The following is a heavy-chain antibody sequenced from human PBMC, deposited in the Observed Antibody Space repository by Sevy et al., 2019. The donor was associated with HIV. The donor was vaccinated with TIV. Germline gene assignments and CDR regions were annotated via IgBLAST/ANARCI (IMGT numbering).Heavy chain of an antibody. V-gene: IGHV4-34*01. CDR2: INHRGVT. D-gene: IGHD1-1*01. Sequence: SETLSLTCAVSGGSFSDYFWAWIRQPPATGLEWIGEINHRGVTNYNPSLKTRVSMSAVPSRSQFSLKLTSVTAADTGIDYCAISTSTTDYWRHDSHIDVWGKGTSVTVSS. CDR3: AISTSTTDYWRHDSHIDV. J-gene: IGHJ6*03. CDR1: GGSFSDYF.